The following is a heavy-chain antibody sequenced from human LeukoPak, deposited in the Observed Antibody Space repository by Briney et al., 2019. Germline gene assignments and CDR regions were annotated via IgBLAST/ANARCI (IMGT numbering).Heavy chain of an antibody. D-gene: IGHD2-15*01. CDR1: GFTFSSYT. V-gene: IGHV3-48*01. CDR3: ARVFQEAVVLHTGTAYYYGMDV. J-gene: IGHJ6*02. CDR2: IVGSSGSTI. Sequence: GGSLRLSCAASGFTFSSYTMNWVRQAPGKGLEWVSYIVGSSGSTIYYADSVRGRLTISRDDAKNSLYLQMNSLRAEDTALYYCARVFQEAVVLHTGTAYYYGMDVWGQGTTVTVSS.